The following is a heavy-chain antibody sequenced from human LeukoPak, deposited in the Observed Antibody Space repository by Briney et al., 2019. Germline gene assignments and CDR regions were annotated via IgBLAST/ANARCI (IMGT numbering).Heavy chain of an antibody. D-gene: IGHD3-3*01. J-gene: IGHJ4*02. Sequence: GGSLRLSCAASGFTVSSNYMSWVRQAPGKGLEWVSVIYSGGSTYYADSVKGRFTISRDNSKNTLYLQMNSLRAGDTAVYYCARSEWLLHYFDYWGQGTLVTVSS. CDR3: ARSEWLLHYFDY. V-gene: IGHV3-66*01. CDR2: IYSGGST. CDR1: GFTVSSNY.